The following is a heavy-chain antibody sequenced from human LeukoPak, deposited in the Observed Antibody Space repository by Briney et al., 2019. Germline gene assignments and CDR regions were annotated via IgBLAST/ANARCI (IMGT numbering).Heavy chain of an antibody. J-gene: IGHJ6*03. V-gene: IGHV3-23*01. CDR3: AKIIVLMVYAIPETNMDV. Sequence: PGGSLRLSCAASGFTFSSYAMSWVRQAPGKGLEWVSAISGSGGSTYYADSVKGRFTISRDNSKNTLYLQMNSLRAEDTAVYYCAKIIVLMVYAIPETNMDVWGKGTTVTVSS. CDR1: GFTFSSYA. CDR2: ISGSGGST. D-gene: IGHD2-8*01.